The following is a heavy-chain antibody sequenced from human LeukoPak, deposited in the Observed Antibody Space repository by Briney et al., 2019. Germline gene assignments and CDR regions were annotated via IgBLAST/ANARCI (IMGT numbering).Heavy chain of an antibody. D-gene: IGHD4-11*01. CDR2: INPSGGST. J-gene: IGHJ4*02. Sequence: ASVKVSCKASGYTFTTYDIHWVRQAPGQGLEWMGIINPSGGSTTYAQKFQGRVTMTRDTSTSTVYMELSSLRSEDTAVFFCARAFTVRSRIDYSSQGTLVTVSX. V-gene: IGHV1-46*01. CDR3: ARAFTVRSRIDY. CDR1: GYTFTTYD.